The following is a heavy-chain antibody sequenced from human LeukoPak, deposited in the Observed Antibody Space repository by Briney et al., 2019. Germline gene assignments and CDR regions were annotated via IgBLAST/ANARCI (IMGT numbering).Heavy chain of an antibody. J-gene: IGHJ6*03. CDR3: ARVAQGATTENYYYYYMDV. CDR2: ITSRGTHI. V-gene: IGHV3-21*01. D-gene: IGHD4-11*01. Sequence: PGGSLRLSCAASGFAFYSYTIKWVRQAPGKGLEWVSAITSRGTHIYNADSVKGRFTISRDNAENSAYLQMSSLRAEDTAVYYCARVAQGATTENYYYYYMDVWGKGTTVTVSS. CDR1: GFAFYSYT.